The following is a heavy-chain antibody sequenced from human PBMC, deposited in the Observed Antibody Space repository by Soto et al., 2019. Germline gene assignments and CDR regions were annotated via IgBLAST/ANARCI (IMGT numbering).Heavy chain of an antibody. CDR2: ISYSGDT. J-gene: IGHJ4*02. Sequence: SETLSLTCTVSGGSIISGYWSGIRQPPGKGLEWIGYISYSGDTNYNPSLKSRVTMSVDTPKNQFSLRLSSVTTADTAVYYCAGLRGYAGSPIDYWGQGTPATASS. CDR3: AGLRGYAGSPIDY. D-gene: IGHD2-15*01. CDR1: GGSIISGY. V-gene: IGHV4-59*01.